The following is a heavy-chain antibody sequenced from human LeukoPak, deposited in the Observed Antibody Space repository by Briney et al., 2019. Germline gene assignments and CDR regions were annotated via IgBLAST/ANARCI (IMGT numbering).Heavy chain of an antibody. CDR2: IYSGGST. CDR1: GFIVSDNY. V-gene: IGHV3-53*05. CDR3: AKDRSGMAYHFDF. D-gene: IGHD2-2*02. Sequence: GGSLRLSCAVSGFIVSDNYMSWVRQAPGKGLEWVSLIYSGGSTYYADSVKGRFTISRDNSKNTLYLQMDSLRVEDTAVYYCAKDRSGMAYHFDFWGQGTLVIVSS. J-gene: IGHJ4*02.